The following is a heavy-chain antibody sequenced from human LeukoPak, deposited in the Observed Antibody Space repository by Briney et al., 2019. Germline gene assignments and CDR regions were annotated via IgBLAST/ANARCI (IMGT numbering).Heavy chain of an antibody. Sequence: GGSLRLSCAASGFTVSSNYMSWVRQAPGKGLEWVSVIYSGGSTYYADSVKGRFTISRDNAKNTVYLQMNSLRAEDTAVYYCVRDYPHNWFDSWGQGALVTVSS. CDR1: GFTVSSNY. J-gene: IGHJ5*01. V-gene: IGHV3-53*01. CDR3: VRDYPHNWFDS. CDR2: IYSGGST.